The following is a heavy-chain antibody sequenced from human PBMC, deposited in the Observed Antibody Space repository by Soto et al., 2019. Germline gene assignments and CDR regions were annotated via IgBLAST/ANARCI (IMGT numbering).Heavy chain of an antibody. CDR1: GGTFSSYA. J-gene: IGHJ5*02. Sequence: ASVKVSCKASGGTFSSYAISWVRQAPGQGLEWMGGIIPIFGTANYAQKFQGRVTITADESTSTAYMELSSLRSEDTAVYYCALTLEDIVVATDAMGTSEWFDPWGQGTLVTVSS. V-gene: IGHV1-69*13. D-gene: IGHD2-2*01. CDR2: IIPIFGTA. CDR3: ALTLEDIVVATDAMGTSEWFDP.